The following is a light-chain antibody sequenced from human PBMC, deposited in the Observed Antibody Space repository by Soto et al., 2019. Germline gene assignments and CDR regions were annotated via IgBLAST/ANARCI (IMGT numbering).Light chain of an antibody. CDR1: QSVSSGH. CDR2: GAS. Sequence: DIVLTQSPGTLSLSPGERASLSCRASQSVSSGHLAWYQQKPGQAPRLLIYGASIRATAIPDRFSGSGSGTDFTLTISRLEPEDYAVYYCQQYGHSLWTFGQGTKVDIK. CDR3: QQYGHSLWT. J-gene: IGKJ1*01. V-gene: IGKV3-20*01.